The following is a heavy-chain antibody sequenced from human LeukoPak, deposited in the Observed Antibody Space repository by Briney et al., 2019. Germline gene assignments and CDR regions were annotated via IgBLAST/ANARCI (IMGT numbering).Heavy chain of an antibody. Sequence: GGSLRLSCAASGFTVSSNYMSWVRQAPGKGLEWVSVIYSGGSTYYADSVKGRFAISRDNSKNTLYLQMNSLRTEDTAVYYCANASPSWWDWSGYFDYWGQGTLVTVSS. CDR2: IYSGGST. CDR3: ANASPSWWDWSGYFDY. V-gene: IGHV3-66*01. CDR1: GFTVSSNY. J-gene: IGHJ4*02. D-gene: IGHD3-3*01.